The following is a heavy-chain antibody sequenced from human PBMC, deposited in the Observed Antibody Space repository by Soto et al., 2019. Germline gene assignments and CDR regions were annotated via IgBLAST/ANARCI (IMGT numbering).Heavy chain of an antibody. CDR1: GYSFTSYW. Sequence: GESLKISCKGSGYSFTSYWIAWVRQMPGKGLEWMAIINPGDSETKYSSSFQGQVTISADRSINTAFLQWGSLKASDTAMYYCARHATYYDILSGYYFDYWGQGTQVTVSS. J-gene: IGHJ4*02. V-gene: IGHV5-51*01. D-gene: IGHD3-9*01. CDR2: INPGDSET. CDR3: ARHATYYDILSGYYFDY.